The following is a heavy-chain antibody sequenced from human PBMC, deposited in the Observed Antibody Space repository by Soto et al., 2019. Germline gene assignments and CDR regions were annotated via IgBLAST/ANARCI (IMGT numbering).Heavy chain of an antibody. CDR1: GGTFSSYA. Sequence: GASVKVSCKASGGTFSSYAISWVRQAPGQGLEWMGGIIPIFGTANYAQKFQGRVTITADESTSTAYMELSSLRSEDTAVYYCARSLRRITMIVGLDPWGQGTLVTVSS. D-gene: IGHD3-22*01. V-gene: IGHV1-69*13. J-gene: IGHJ5*02. CDR3: ARSLRRITMIVGLDP. CDR2: IIPIFGTA.